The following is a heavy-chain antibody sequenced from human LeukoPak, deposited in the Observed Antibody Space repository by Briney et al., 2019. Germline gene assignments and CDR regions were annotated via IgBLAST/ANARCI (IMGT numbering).Heavy chain of an antibody. D-gene: IGHD3-3*02. CDR3: ARELVLAQLDYYYYGMDV. J-gene: IGHJ6*02. V-gene: IGHV3-33*01. Sequence: AGSLRLSFAASGFTFSSYGMHWVRQAPGKRLERVAVIWYDGSNKYYADSVKGRFTISRDNSKNTLYLQMNSLRAEDTAVYYCARELVLAQLDYYYYGMDVWGQGTTVNVSS. CDR2: IWYDGSNK. CDR1: GFTFSSYG.